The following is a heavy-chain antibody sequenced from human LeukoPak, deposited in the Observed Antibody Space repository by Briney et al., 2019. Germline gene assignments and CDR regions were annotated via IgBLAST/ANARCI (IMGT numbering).Heavy chain of an antibody. V-gene: IGHV4-34*01. D-gene: IGHD4-4*01. Sequence: PSGTLSLTCAVYGGSFSGYYWSWIRQPPGKGLEWIGEINHSGSTNYNPSLKSRVTISVDTSKNQFSLKLSSVTAADTAVYYCARVRTTLSGFAFDYWGQGTLVTVSS. CDR2: INHSGST. J-gene: IGHJ4*02. CDR1: GGSFSGYY. CDR3: ARVRTTLSGFAFDY.